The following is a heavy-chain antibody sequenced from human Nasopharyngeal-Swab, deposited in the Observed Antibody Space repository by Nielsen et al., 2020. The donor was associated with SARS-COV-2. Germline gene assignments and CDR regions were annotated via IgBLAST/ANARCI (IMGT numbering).Heavy chain of an antibody. CDR2: INPNAGTT. J-gene: IGHJ6*02. CDR1: GYTLTELS. CDR3: ARAFYYDSSRGLDV. D-gene: IGHD3-22*01. V-gene: IGHV1-46*01. Sequence: ASVKVSCKVSGYTLTELSMHWVRQAPGQGLEWMGIINPNAGTTSCAQKFQGRVIMTRDTSTSTVYMELSSLRSDDTAVYYCARAFYYDSSRGLDVWGQGTTVTVSS.